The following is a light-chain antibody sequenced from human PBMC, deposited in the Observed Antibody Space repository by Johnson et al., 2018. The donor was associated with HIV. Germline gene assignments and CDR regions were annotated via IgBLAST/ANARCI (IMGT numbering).Light chain of an antibody. CDR1: SSNIGSNT. Sequence: QSVLTQPPSASGTPGQRVTISCSGSSSNIGSNTVNWYQQLPGTAPKLLIYRNNQRPSGIPDRFSGSKSGTSATLGIPGLQPGDEADYYCGTWDSSLTLYVFGTGTKVTVL. V-gene: IGLV1-44*01. J-gene: IGLJ1*01. CDR2: RNN. CDR3: GTWDSSLTLYV.